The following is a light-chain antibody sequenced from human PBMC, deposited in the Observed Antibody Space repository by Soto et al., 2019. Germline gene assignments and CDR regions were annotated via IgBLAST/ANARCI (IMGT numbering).Light chain of an antibody. CDR3: QQYSTYPWT. J-gene: IGKJ1*01. Sequence: DIQMTQSPSTLSASVGDRVTITCRASQSISSWLAWYQQKPGKAPKVLIFDASSLESGVPSRFSGSGSAREFTLTISSLQPDDFATYYCQQYSTYPWTFGQGTKVDIK. CDR2: DAS. V-gene: IGKV1-5*01. CDR1: QSISSW.